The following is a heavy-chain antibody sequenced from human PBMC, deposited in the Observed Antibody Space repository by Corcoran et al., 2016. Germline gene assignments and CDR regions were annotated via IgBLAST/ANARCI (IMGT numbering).Heavy chain of an antibody. Sequence: QLQLQESGPGLVKPSETLSLTCTVSGGSISSSSYYWGWIRQPPGKGLEWIGSIYYSGSTYYNPSLKSRVTISVDTSKNQFSLKLSSVTAADTAVYYCARHPRIAVAGTDLSWFDPWGQGTLVTVSS. V-gene: IGHV4-39*01. D-gene: IGHD6-19*01. J-gene: IGHJ5*02. CDR1: GGSISSSSYY. CDR2: IYYSGST. CDR3: ARHPRIAVAGTDLSWFDP.